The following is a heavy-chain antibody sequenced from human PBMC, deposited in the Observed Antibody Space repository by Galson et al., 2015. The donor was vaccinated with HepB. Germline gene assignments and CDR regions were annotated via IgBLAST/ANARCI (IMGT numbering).Heavy chain of an antibody. D-gene: IGHD6-13*01. CDR1: GYTFTSYA. CDR2: INAGNGNT. V-gene: IGHV1-3*01. Sequence: SVKVSCKASGYTFTSYAMHWVRQAPGQRLEWMGWINAGNGNTKYSQKFQGRVTITRDTSASTAYMELSSLRSEDTAVYYCARDPACCIAAAGPPDYWGQGTLVTVSS. J-gene: IGHJ4*02. CDR3: ARDPACCIAAAGPPDY.